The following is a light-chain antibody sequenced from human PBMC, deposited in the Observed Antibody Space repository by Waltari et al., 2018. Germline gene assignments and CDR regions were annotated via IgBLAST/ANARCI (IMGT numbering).Light chain of an antibody. CDR3: QVWDKTTGV. CDR2: RNT. V-gene: IGLV3-1*01. Sequence: SYEVTQPLSVSVSPGQTASITCSGDQLGDKYVCWYQQKPGQSPVLVIYRNTKRPSGIPERFSGSNSGNTATLTISGTQALDEADYYCQVWDKTTGVFGTGTKVTV. J-gene: IGLJ1*01. CDR1: QLGDKY.